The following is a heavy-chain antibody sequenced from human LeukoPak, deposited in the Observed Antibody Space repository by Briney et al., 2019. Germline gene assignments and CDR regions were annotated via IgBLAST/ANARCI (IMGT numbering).Heavy chain of an antibody. CDR1: GFTFSSYG. D-gene: IGHD6-13*01. Sequence: PGGSLRLSCAASGFTFSSYGMPWVRQAPGKGLEWVAVISYDGRNKYYADSVKGRFTISRDNSKNTLYLQMNSLRAEDTAVYYCAKDRQQLVRGTFDYWGQGTLVTVSS. CDR3: AKDRQQLVRGTFDY. V-gene: IGHV3-30*18. CDR2: ISYDGRNK. J-gene: IGHJ4*02.